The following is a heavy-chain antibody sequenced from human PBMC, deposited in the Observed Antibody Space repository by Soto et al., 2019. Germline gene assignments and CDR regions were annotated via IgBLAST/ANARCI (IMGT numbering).Heavy chain of an antibody. Sequence: QVQLVQSGAEVKKPGSSVKVSCKASGGTFSSYAISWVRQAPGQGLEWLGGIIPIFGTANYAQKFQGRVTITAAESTSTAYLELSSLRSEDTPVYYCARVDMVRGANVWFDPWGQGTLVTVSS. CDR1: GGTFSSYA. J-gene: IGHJ5*02. D-gene: IGHD3-10*01. CDR3: ARVDMVRGANVWFDP. V-gene: IGHV1-69*01. CDR2: IIPIFGTA.